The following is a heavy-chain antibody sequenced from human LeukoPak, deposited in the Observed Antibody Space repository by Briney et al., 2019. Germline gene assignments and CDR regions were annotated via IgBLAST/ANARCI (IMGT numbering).Heavy chain of an antibody. J-gene: IGHJ4*02. CDR1: GYTFTDYY. D-gene: IGHD3-10*01. Sequence: ASVKVSCKASGYTFTDYYMHWVRQAPGQGLEWIGWINPNSRDTNYAQKFQGRVTMTRDTSISTAYMELSRLRSDDTAVYYCARGGWVRGVITRNGLDYWGQGALVTVSS. CDR2: INPNSRDT. V-gene: IGHV1-2*02. CDR3: ARGGWVRGVITRNGLDY.